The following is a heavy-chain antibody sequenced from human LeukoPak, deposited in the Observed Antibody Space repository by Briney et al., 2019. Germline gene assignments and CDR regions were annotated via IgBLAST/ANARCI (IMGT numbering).Heavy chain of an antibody. J-gene: IGHJ6*02. D-gene: IGHD3-10*01. CDR2: INHSGST. CDR1: GFTFSSFA. V-gene: IGHV4-34*01. CDR3: AREPHYYGSVRMDV. Sequence: PGGSLRLSCAASGFTFSSFAMSWVRQPPGKGLEWIGEINHSGSTNYNPSLKSRVTISVDTSKNQFSLKLSSVTAADTAVYYCAREPHYYGSVRMDVWGQGTTVTVSS.